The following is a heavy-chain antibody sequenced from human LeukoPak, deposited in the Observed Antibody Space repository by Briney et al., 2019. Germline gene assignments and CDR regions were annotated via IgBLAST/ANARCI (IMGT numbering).Heavy chain of an antibody. J-gene: IGHJ4*02. CDR3: AREGGGFDY. Sequence: SETLSLTCTVSGGSISSGSYYWSWIRQPAGKGLEWIGRIYTSGSTNYNPSLKSRVTISVDTSKNQFSLNLTSVTAADTAVYYCAREGGGFDYWGQGTLVTVSS. CDR1: GGSISSGSYY. CDR2: IYTSGST. V-gene: IGHV4-61*02. D-gene: IGHD3-16*01.